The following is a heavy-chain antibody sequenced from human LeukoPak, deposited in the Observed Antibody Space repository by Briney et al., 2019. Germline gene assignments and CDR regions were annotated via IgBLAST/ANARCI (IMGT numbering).Heavy chain of an antibody. V-gene: IGHV3-11*04. CDR3: ARDSSGYSYALDV. D-gene: IGHD5-18*01. CDR1: GFTFSDYY. Sequence: PGGSLRLFCAASGFTFSDYYMSWIRQAPGKGLEWVSYISSSSRTIYYADSVKGRFTISRDNAKNSVFLQMISLRVEDTAVYYCARDSSGYSYALDVWGKGTTVTVSS. J-gene: IGHJ6*04. CDR2: ISSSSRTI.